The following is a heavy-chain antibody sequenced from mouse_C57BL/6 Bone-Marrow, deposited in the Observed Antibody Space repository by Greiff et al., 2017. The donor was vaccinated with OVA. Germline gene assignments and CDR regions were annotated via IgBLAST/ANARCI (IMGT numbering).Heavy chain of an antibody. J-gene: IGHJ4*01. D-gene: IGHD2-5*01. CDR3: TRGYSNYYAMDY. V-gene: IGHV1-15*01. CDR1: GYTFTDYE. CDR2: LDPETGGT. Sequence: QVQLQQSGAELVRPGASVTLSCKASGYTFTDYEMHWVKQTPVHGLEWIGALDPETGGTAYTHKFKGKAILTADKSSSPAYMELRSLTSEDSAVYYCTRGYSNYYAMDYWGQGTSVTVSS.